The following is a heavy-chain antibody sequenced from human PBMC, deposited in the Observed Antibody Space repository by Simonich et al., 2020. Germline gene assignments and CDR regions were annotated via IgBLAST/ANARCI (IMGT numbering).Heavy chain of an antibody. D-gene: IGHD4-4*01. J-gene: IGHJ3*02. CDR2: INNDGSSK. Sequence: EVQLGESGGGLVQPVGSVRLSCVASGFTFSSYCMHWVRQAPWKGLVLGSRINNDGSSKYYADSGKGRFTNYRDTAKNTLYLQMNSLRAEDTAVYYCARDYSNYDAFDIWGQGTMVTVSS. V-gene: IGHV3-74*01. CDR3: ARDYSNYDAFDI. CDR1: GFTFSSYC.